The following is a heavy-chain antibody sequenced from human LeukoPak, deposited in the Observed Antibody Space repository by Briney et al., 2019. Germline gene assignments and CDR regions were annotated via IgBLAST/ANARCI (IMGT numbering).Heavy chain of an antibody. CDR2: IDHSGST. D-gene: IGHD1-26*01. J-gene: IGHJ4*02. CDR1: GGSFSGYY. Sequence: SETLSLTCAVYGGSFSGYYWSWIRQPPGKGLEWIGEIDHSGSTNYNPSLKSRVTISVDTSKNQFSLKLSSVTAADTAVYYCAAEVGATTPRNYWGQGTLVTVSS. V-gene: IGHV4-34*01. CDR3: AAEVGATTPRNY.